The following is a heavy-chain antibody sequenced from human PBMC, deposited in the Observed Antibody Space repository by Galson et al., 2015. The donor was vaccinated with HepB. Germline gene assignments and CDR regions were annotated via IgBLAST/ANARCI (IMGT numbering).Heavy chain of an antibody. V-gene: IGHV4-59*01. CDR3: ARGPPLKDWEYYFDH. Sequence: LSLTCTVSGGSISTYHWSWIRQPPGKGLEWIGYIYYIGSTNYNPSLKSRVTMSIDRSKNQFSLKLTSVTAADTAVYYCARGPPLKDWEYYFDHWGQGTLVTVSS. CDR2: IYYIGST. CDR1: GGSISTYH. J-gene: IGHJ4*02. D-gene: IGHD1-26*01.